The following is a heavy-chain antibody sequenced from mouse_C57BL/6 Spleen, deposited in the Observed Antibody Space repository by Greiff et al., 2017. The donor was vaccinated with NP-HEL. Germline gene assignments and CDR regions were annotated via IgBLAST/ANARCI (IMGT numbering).Heavy chain of an antibody. CDR2: IDPNSGGT. J-gene: IGHJ1*03. CDR1: GYTFTSYW. V-gene: IGHV1-72*01. D-gene: IGHD1-1*01. Sequence: QVQLQQPGTELVKPGASVKLSCKASGYTFTSYWMHWVKQRTGRGLEWIGRIDPNSGGTKYNEKFKSKATLTVDKPSSTPYMQLSSLTSEDSAVYYCARDGVTTVVALYWYFDVWGTGTTVTVSS. CDR3: ARDGVTTVVALYWYFDV.